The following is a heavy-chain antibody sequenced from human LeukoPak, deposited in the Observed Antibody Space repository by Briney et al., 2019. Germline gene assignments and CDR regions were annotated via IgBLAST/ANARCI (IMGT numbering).Heavy chain of an antibody. Sequence: SETLSLTCTVSGGSITGYHWSWIRQPPGKGLEWIGYIHYTGSTNYNPPLKSRVTISLDTSKNQFSLQLTSVTAADTAVYYCAREVKFAATSFFYFDHWGQGTLVTVSS. D-gene: IGHD2-15*01. CDR3: AREVKFAATSFFYFDH. J-gene: IGHJ4*02. CDR1: GGSITGYH. V-gene: IGHV4-59*12. CDR2: IHYTGST.